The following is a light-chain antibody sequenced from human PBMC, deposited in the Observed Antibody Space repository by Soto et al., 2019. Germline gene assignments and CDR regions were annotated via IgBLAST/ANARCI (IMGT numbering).Light chain of an antibody. CDR2: RNN. J-gene: IGLJ1*01. CDR1: SSNIGAGYD. V-gene: IGLV1-40*01. CDR3: ALWDDSLNGLV. Sequence: QSVLTQPPSVSGAPGQRVTISCTGSSSNIGAGYDVHWYQQLPGTAPKLLIYRNNQRPSGVPDRFSGSKSGSSASLAISGLQSQDEADYYCALWDDSLNGLVFGTGTKVTVL.